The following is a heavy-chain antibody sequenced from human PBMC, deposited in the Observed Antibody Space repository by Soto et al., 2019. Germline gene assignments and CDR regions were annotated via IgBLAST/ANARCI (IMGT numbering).Heavy chain of an antibody. D-gene: IGHD1-1*01. Sequence: PSETLSLTCTVSGGSISSGGYYWSWIRQHPGKGLEWIGYIYYSGSTYYKPSLKSRVTISVDTSKNQFSLKLSPVTAADTAVYYCARERWIRVRNNLYYYYGMDVWGQGTTVTVSS. CDR1: GGSISSGGYY. V-gene: IGHV4-31*03. CDR3: ARERWIRVRNNLYYYYGMDV. J-gene: IGHJ6*02. CDR2: IYYSGST.